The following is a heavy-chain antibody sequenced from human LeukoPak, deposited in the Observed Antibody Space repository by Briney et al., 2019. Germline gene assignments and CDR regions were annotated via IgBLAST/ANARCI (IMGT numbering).Heavy chain of an antibody. V-gene: IGHV4-30-2*01. D-gene: IGHD1-26*01. J-gene: IGHJ3*02. CDR2: IYHSGST. CDR3: ARDPPGSGSSGPPDAFDI. CDR1: GGSISSGGYY. Sequence: SETLSLTCTVSGGSISSGGYYWSWVRQPPGKGLEWIGYIYHSGSTYYNPSLKSRVTISVDRSKNQFSLKLSSVTAADTAVYYCARDPPGSGSSGPPDAFDIWGQGTMVTISS.